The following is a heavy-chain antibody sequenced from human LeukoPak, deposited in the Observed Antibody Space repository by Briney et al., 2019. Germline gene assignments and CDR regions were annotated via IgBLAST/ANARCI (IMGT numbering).Heavy chain of an antibody. D-gene: IGHD3-3*01. CDR1: GFTFSSYA. CDR2: ISGSGGST. Sequence: TGGSLRLSCAASGFTFSSYAMSWVRQAPGKGLEWVSAISGSGGSTYYADSVKGRFTISRDNSKNTLYLQMNSLRSEDTAVYFCARDVESGFWSGYSSGFDFGGQGTLVTVSS. V-gene: IGHV3-23*01. J-gene: IGHJ5*01. CDR3: ARDVESGFWSGYSSGFDF.